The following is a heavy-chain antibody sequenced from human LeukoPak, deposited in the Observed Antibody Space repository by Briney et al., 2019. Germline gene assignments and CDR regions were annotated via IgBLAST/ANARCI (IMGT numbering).Heavy chain of an antibody. V-gene: IGHV3-30*18. J-gene: IGHJ3*02. D-gene: IGHD4-17*01. CDR1: GFTFSSYG. Sequence: GRSLRLSCAASGFTFSSYGMHWVRQAPGKGLEWVAVISYDGSNKYYADSVKGRFTISRDNSKNTLYLQMNSLRAEDTAVYYCAKDGRDYGDYAGDAFDIWGQGKMVTVSS. CDR3: AKDGRDYGDYAGDAFDI. CDR2: ISYDGSNK.